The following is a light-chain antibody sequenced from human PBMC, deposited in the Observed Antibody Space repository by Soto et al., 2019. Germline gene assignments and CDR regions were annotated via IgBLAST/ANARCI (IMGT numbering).Light chain of an antibody. CDR1: SSDVGGYYY. CDR2: DVS. Sequence: QSALTQPRSVSGSLGQSVTISCTGTSSDVGGYYYVSWYQQHPGKAPKLMIYDVSTRPSGVPDRFSGSKSGNTASLTISGLQADDEADYYCCSYAGSFTLWVFGGGTQLTVL. J-gene: IGLJ3*02. V-gene: IGLV2-11*01. CDR3: CSYAGSFTLWV.